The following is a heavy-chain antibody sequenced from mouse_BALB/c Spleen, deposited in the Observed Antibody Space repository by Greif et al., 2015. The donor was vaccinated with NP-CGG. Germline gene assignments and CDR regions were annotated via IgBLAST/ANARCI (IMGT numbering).Heavy chain of an antibody. CDR3: ARDSYGTAWFAY. V-gene: IGHV5-17*02. CDR2: ISSGSSTI. J-gene: IGHJ3*01. Sequence: EVHLVESGGGLVQPGGSRKLSCAASGFTFSSFGMHWVRQAPEKGLEWVAYISSGSSTIYYADTVKGRFTISRDNPKNTLFLQMSSLRSEDTAMYYWARDSYGTAWFAYWGQGTLFTVSA. CDR1: GFTFSSFG. D-gene: IGHD1-1*01.